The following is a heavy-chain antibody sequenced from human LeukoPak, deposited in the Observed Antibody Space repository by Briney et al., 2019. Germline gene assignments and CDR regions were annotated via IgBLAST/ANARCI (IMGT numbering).Heavy chain of an antibody. D-gene: IGHD6-13*01. CDR2: ISSSSSYI. CDR1: GFTFSSYS. V-gene: IGHV3-21*01. J-gene: IGHJ4*02. CDR3: ARQVAAAGRGLDY. Sequence: GGSLRLSCAASGFTFSSYSMTWVRQAPGKGLEWVSSISSSSSYIYYADSVKGRFTISRDNAKNSLYLQMNSLRAEDTAVYYCARQVAAAGRGLDYWGQGTLVTASS.